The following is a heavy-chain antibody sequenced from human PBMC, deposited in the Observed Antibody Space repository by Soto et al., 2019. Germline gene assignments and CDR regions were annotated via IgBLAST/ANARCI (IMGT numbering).Heavy chain of an antibody. CDR2: INAGYGNT. Sequence: ASVKVSCMVSRYTFTTYYKHWVRQAPVQGPEWMGWINAGYGNTRYSEKFQGRVTFTRGTSTRTAHMKLSSLTSEDTAVYSCAKYRETYRKAFDNWAHGAMVTVPS. CDR1: RYTFTTYY. D-gene: IGHD3-16*02. J-gene: IGHJ3*02. V-gene: IGHV1-3*01. CDR3: AKYRETYRKAFDN.